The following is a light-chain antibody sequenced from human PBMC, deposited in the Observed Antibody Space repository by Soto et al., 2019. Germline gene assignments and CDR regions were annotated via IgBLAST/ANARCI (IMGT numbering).Light chain of an antibody. J-gene: IGKJ3*01. CDR3: QQYYSYPPS. V-gene: IGKV1-8*01. CDR2: AAS. CDR1: QGISSY. Sequence: AIRMTQSPSSLSASTGDRVTITCRASQGISSYLAWYQQKPGKAPKLLIYAASTLQSGVPSRFSGSGSGTDFTLTIGCLQSEDFATYYCQQYYSYPPSFGPGTKVDIK.